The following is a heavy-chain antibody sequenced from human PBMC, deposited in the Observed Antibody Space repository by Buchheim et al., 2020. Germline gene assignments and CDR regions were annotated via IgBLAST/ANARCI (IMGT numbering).Heavy chain of an antibody. CDR1: GFTFSSYA. D-gene: IGHD3-3*01. Sequence: EVQLLESGGGLVQPGGSLRLSCAASGFTFSSYAMSWVRQAPGKGLEWVSAISGSGGSTYYADSVKGRFTIPRDNSKNTLYLQMNSLRAEDTAVYYCAKDYDFWSGYYSLLFDYWGQGTL. CDR3: AKDYDFWSGYYSLLFDY. CDR2: ISGSGGST. J-gene: IGHJ4*02. V-gene: IGHV3-23*01.